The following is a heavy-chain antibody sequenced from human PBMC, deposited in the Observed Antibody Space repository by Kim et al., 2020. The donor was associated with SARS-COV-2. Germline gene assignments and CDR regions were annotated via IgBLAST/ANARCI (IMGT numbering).Heavy chain of an antibody. V-gene: IGHV3-33*06. CDR1: GFTFSSYG. D-gene: IGHD3-10*01. CDR3: AKDTTDYYGSGSYYHYFDY. CDR2: IWYDGSNK. J-gene: IGHJ4*02. Sequence: GGSLRLSCAASGFTFSSYGMHWVRQAPGKGLEWVAVIWYDGSNKYYADSVKGRFTISRDNSKNTLYLQMNSLRAEDTAVYYCAKDTTDYYGSGSYYHYFDYWGQGTLVTVSS.